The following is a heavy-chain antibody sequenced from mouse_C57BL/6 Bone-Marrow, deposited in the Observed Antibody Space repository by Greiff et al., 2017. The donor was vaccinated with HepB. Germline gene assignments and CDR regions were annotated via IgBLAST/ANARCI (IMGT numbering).Heavy chain of an antibody. D-gene: IGHD2-4*01. J-gene: IGHJ4*01. CDR3: ASCDYENGYYAMDY. CDR2: IYPGSGST. V-gene: IGHV1-55*01. CDR1: GYTFTSYW. Sequence: LQQPGAELVKPGASVKMSCKASGYTFTSYWITWVKQRPGQGLEWIGDIYPGSGSTNYNEKFKSKATLTVDTSSSTAYMQLSSLTSEDSAVYYCASCDYENGYYAMDYWGQGTSVTVSS.